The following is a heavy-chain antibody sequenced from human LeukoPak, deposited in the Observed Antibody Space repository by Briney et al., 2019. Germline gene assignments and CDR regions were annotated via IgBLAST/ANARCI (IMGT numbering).Heavy chain of an antibody. CDR1: GFTFSSYA. D-gene: IGHD4-17*01. Sequence: GGSLRLSCAASGFTFSSYAMSWVRQAPGKGLEWVSSINSGGGTTYYADSVKGRFTISRDNSKNTLFLQMNSLRAVDTAVYYCAKGSYGAYGVFDYWGQGTLVTVSS. V-gene: IGHV3-23*01. J-gene: IGHJ4*02. CDR2: INSGGGTT. CDR3: AKGSYGAYGVFDY.